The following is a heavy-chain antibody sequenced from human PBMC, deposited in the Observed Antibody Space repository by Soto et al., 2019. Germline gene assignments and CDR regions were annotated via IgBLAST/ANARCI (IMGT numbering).Heavy chain of an antibody. CDR2: IWYDGSNK. J-gene: IGHJ4*02. V-gene: IGHV3-33*01. CDR1: GFTFSSYG. Sequence: QVQLVESGGGVVQPGRSLRLSCAASGFTFSSYGMHWVRQAPGKGLEWVAVIWYDGSNKYYADSVKGRFTISRDNSKNTLYLQMNSLRAEDTAVYYCARDSLAPPGIAAAGEYYFDYWGQGTLVTVSS. CDR3: ARDSLAPPGIAAAGEYYFDY. D-gene: IGHD6-13*01.